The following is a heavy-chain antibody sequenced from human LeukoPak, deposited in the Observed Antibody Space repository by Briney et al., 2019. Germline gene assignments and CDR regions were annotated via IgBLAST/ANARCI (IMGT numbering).Heavy chain of an antibody. CDR1: GGSISSGSYY. V-gene: IGHV4-61*02. D-gene: IGHD5-18*01. Sequence: SETLSLTCTVSGGSISSGSYYWSWIRQPAGKRLEWIGRIYTSGSTNYNPSLKSRVTISVDTSKNQFSLKLSSVTAADTAVYYCARARGYSYAKYYYYYMDVWGKGTTVTISS. CDR2: IYTSGST. J-gene: IGHJ6*03. CDR3: ARARGYSYAKYYYYYMDV.